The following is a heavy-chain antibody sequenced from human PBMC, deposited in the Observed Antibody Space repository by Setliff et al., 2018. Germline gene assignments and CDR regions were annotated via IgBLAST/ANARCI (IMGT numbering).Heavy chain of an antibody. CDR3: ARVAIVGPPS. Sequence: ASVKVSCKASGYAVTGYHIHWVRQAPGQGPEWMGWINPNTGGTNYAQKFQGRVTMTRDTSITTAYMELSRLRSDDTAVYYCARVAIVGPPSWGQGTLVNVSP. CDR2: INPNTGGT. J-gene: IGHJ5*02. V-gene: IGHV1-2*02. CDR1: GYAVTGYH. D-gene: IGHD2-21*01.